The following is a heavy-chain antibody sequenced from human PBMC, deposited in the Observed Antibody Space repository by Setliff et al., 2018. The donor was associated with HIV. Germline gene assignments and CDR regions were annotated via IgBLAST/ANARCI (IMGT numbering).Heavy chain of an antibody. CDR3: ARVVKGSGYLGSYYYYMDV. CDR2: IYTSGST. Sequence: SETLSLTCAVYGGSLSGHYWSWIRQPPGKGLEWIGRIYTSGSTNYNPSLKSRVTISIDTSKNQFSLKLTSVTAADTAVYYSARVVKGSGYLGSYYYYMDVWGKGTTVTVSS. D-gene: IGHD3-22*01. V-gene: IGHV4-59*10. CDR1: GGSLSGHY. J-gene: IGHJ6*03.